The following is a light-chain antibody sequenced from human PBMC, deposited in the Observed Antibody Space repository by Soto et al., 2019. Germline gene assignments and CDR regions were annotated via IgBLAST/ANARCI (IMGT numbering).Light chain of an antibody. CDR3: CSHAGDSVV. CDR2: DVY. CDR1: SSDVGRYSF. J-gene: IGLJ1*01. V-gene: IGLV2-11*01. Sequence: QSALTQPRSVSGSPGQSVTISCTGTSSDVGRYSFVSWYQQHPGKAPKLIIYDVYKRPSGVPDRFSGSKSGNTASLTISGLQAEDEADYYCCSHAGDSVVFGTGTKGTV.